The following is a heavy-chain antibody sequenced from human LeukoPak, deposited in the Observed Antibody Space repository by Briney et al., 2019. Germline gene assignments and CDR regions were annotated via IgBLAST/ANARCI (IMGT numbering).Heavy chain of an antibody. CDR3: ARKGIAALYR. CDR2: INHSGST. J-gene: IGHJ4*02. D-gene: IGHD6-13*01. CDR1: GGSFSGYY. Sequence: SETLSLTCAVYGGSFSGYYWSWIRQPPGKGLEWIGEINHSGSTNYNPSLKNRVTISVDTSKNQFSLKLSSVTAADTAVYYCARKGIAALYRWGQGTLVTVSS. V-gene: IGHV4-34*01.